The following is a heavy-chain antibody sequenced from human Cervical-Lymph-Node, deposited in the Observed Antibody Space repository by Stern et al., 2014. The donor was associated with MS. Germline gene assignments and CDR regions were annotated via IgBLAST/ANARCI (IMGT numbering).Heavy chain of an antibody. CDR3: ASHRDGHNPFDY. J-gene: IGHJ4*02. Sequence: EVKLVESGGGLVKPGGSLRLSCVASGLTFNRYSMNWVRQAPGKGLEWVSSISSGSGAINSGDSVKGRFTISRDNAGNSLYLQMNSLRVEDTAVYYCASHRDGHNPFDYWGQGTLVTVSS. D-gene: IGHD5-24*01. CDR2: ISSGSGAI. CDR1: GLTFNRYS. V-gene: IGHV3-21*01.